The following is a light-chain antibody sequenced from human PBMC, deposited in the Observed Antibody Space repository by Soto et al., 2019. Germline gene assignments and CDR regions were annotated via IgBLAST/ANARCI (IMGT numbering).Light chain of an antibody. CDR2: AAS. Sequence: DIQMTQSPSSLSASVGDRVTISCRASQSIRSYLHWVQQKTGKTPRLLIYAASSLQSGIPSRFSGSGSGTDFTLTISSLQAEDFATDYCPQNYSTPLTFGGGTKVEIK. CDR1: QSIRSY. J-gene: IGKJ4*01. V-gene: IGKV1-39*01. CDR3: PQNYSTPLT.